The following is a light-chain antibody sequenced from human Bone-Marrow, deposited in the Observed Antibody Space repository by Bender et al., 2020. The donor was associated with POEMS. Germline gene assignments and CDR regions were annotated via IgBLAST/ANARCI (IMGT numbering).Light chain of an antibody. V-gene: IGLV2-14*01. J-gene: IGLJ2*01. CDR1: SSDIGGYNY. Sequence: QSALTQPASVSGSPGQSITISCTGTSSDIGGYNYVSWYQQHPGKAPKLIIFDVTRRPSGVSNRFSGSKSGNTASLTVSGLQADDEADYYCQSYDNSLGGVIFGGGTKLTVL. CDR3: QSYDNSLGGVI. CDR2: DVT.